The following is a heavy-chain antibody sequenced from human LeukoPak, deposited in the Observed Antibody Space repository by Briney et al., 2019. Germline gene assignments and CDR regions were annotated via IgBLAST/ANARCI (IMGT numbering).Heavy chain of an antibody. CDR3: ARDSASNWDFFDY. J-gene: IGHJ4*02. V-gene: IGHV4-59*01. CDR1: GGSISTYY. CDR2: IYYSGNT. D-gene: IGHD1-1*01. Sequence: SETLSLTCSVSGGSISTYYWSWIRQPPGKGLEGIGSIYYSGNTNYNPSLKSRVTISVDTSKNQFSLKLSSVTAADTAVYYCARDSASNWDFFDYWGQGTLVTVST.